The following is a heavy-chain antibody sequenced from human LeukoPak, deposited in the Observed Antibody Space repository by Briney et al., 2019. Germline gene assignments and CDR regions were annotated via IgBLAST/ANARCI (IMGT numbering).Heavy chain of an antibody. CDR1: GFTFDDYA. CDR2: ISWNSNTI. CDR3: TRDFGSIVVVTAIVD. J-gene: IGHJ4*02. Sequence: PGRSLRLSCAASGFTFDDYAMHWVRQVPGKGLEWLSSISWNSNTIDYADSVKGRFTISRDNAKNSLYLQMNSLRAEDTAIYYCTRDFGSIVVVTAIVDWGQGTLVTVSS. D-gene: IGHD2-21*02. V-gene: IGHV3-9*01.